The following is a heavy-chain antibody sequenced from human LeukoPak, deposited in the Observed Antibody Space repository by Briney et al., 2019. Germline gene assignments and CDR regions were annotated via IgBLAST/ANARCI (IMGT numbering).Heavy chain of an antibody. CDR2: IIPILGIA. CDR3: AREAPYYDFWSGYYTLVY. J-gene: IGHJ4*02. Sequence: GSSVKVSCKASGGTFSSYTISWVRQAPGQGLEWMGRIIPILGIANYAQKFQGRVTITADKSTSTAYMELSSLRSEDTAVYYCAREAPYYDFWSGYYTLVYWGQGTLVTASS. V-gene: IGHV1-69*04. CDR1: GGTFSSYT. D-gene: IGHD3-3*01.